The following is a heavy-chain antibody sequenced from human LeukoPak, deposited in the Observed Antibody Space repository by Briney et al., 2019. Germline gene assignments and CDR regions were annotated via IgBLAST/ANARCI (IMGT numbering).Heavy chain of an antibody. V-gene: IGHV4-31*03. D-gene: IGHD3-10*01. Sequence: PSQTLSLTCTVSGGSISSGGYYWSWIRQHPGKGPEWIGYIYYSGSTYYNPSLKSRVTISVDTSKNQFSLKLSSVTAADTAVYYCARVVQPYGSGSYYFDYWGQGTLVTVSS. CDR3: ARVVQPYGSGSYYFDY. CDR2: IYYSGST. CDR1: GGSISSGGYY. J-gene: IGHJ4*02.